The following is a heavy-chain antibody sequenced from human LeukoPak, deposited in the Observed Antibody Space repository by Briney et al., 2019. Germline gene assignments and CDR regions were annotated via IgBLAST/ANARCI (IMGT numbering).Heavy chain of an antibody. CDR1: GYSFTSYC. CDR3: ARQYDSSGYYYFDY. Sequence: GESLQIFCYGSGYSFTSYCIGWVRQMPGNGLVWMGIIYPGDSDTRYSADLQGQVTTSADKSISTAYRQWSSRKASDTAMYYCARQYDSSGYYYFDYWGQGTLVTVS. D-gene: IGHD3-22*01. CDR2: IYPGDSDT. J-gene: IGHJ4*02. V-gene: IGHV5-51*01.